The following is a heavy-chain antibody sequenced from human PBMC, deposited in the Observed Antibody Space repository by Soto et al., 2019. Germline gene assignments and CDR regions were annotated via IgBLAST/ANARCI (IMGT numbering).Heavy chain of an antibody. J-gene: IGHJ4*02. CDR3: ARGGSWYAF. Sequence: ASVKVSCKTSGYPFTGHYIHWLRQAPGQGFEWMGWISNSGSTKYAQNFQGRVTMTRDTSITTAYMELKGLKSDDTAVYYCARGGSWYAFWGQGTLVTVSS. CDR2: ISNSGST. CDR1: GYPFTGHY. D-gene: IGHD6-13*01. V-gene: IGHV1-2*02.